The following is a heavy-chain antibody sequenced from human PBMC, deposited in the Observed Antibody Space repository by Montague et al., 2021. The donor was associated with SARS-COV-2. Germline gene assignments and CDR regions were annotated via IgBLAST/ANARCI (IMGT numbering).Heavy chain of an antibody. J-gene: IGHJ6*02. CDR1: GFSLSTSGVG. CDR3: AHRRIRVTIFGVVTNPYYCYGMDV. V-gene: IGHV2-5*01. D-gene: IGHD3-3*01. CDR2: IYWNDDK. Sequence: PALVKPTQTLTLTCTFSGFSLSTSGVGVGWIRQPPGKALEWLALIYWNDDKRYSPFLKSRLTITKDTSKNQVVLTMTNMDPVDTATYYCAHRRIRVTIFGVVTNPYYCYGMDVWGQGTTVTVSS.